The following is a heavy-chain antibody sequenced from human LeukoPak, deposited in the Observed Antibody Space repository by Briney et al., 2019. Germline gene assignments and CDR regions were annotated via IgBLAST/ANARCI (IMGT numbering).Heavy chain of an antibody. CDR1: GGSISSSSYY. V-gene: IGHV4-39*01. J-gene: IGHJ4*02. CDR2: IYYSGST. CDR3: ATYSSGWSPIDY. D-gene: IGHD6-19*01. Sequence: SETLSLTCTVSGGSISSSSYYWGWLRQPPGKGLEWIGSIYYSGSTYYNPSLKSRVTISVDTSKNQFSLKLSSVTAADTAVYYCATYSSGWSPIDYWGQGTLVTVSS.